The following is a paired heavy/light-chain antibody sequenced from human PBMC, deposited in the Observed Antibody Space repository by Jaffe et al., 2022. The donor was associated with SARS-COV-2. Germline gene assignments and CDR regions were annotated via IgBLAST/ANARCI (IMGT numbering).Heavy chain of an antibody. Sequence: QMQLVESGGGLVRPGGSLRLSCAASEFSFSDYYMSWIRQAPGKGLEWVSYISSSGISKHYSDSVKGRFTISRDNAENSLFLQMDSLRVDDTAVYYCVRELGVVPATRGIFDFWGQGTLVTVSS. CDR2: ISSSGISK. CDR1: EFSFSDYY. CDR3: VRELGVVPATRGIFDF. J-gene: IGHJ4*02. D-gene: IGHD2-2*01. V-gene: IGHV3-11*01.
Light chain of an antibody. J-gene: IGLJ3*02. V-gene: IGLV4-69*01. Sequence: QLVLTQSPSASASLGASVKLTCTLSSGHSGYSIAWHQQQPGKGPRYLMELHSDGSHSKGDGIPDRFSGSSSGAERSLTISSLQSEDEADYYCQTWGTGIRVFGGGTKLTIL. CDR1: SGHSGYS. CDR3: QTWGTGIRV. CDR2: LHSDGSH.